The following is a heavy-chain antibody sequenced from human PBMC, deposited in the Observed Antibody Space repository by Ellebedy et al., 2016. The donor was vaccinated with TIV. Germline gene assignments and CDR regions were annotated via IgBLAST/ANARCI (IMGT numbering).Heavy chain of an antibody. CDR2: IKQDGSEK. Sequence: PGGSLRLSCAASGFTFSNAWMNWVRQAPGKGLEWVANIKQDGSEKYYVDSVKGRFTISRDNAKNSLYLQMDSLRAEDAAIYYCARPGGFGKLPLDFWGQGILVTVSS. CDR1: GFTFSNAW. CDR3: ARPGGFGKLPLDF. J-gene: IGHJ4*02. V-gene: IGHV3-7*01. D-gene: IGHD3-10*01.